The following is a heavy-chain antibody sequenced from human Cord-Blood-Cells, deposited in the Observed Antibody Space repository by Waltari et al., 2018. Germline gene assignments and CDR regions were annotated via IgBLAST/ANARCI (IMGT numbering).Heavy chain of an antibody. CDR2: ISAYNGNT. CDR1: GYTFTSYG. Sequence: QVQLVQSGAEVKKPGASVKVSCKASGYTFTSYGISWVRRAPGQGLEWMGWISAYNGNTNYAQKLQSRVTMTTDTSTSTAYMELSGLRSDDTAVYYCARGLEGGYSGYPSPLDYWGQGTLVTVSS. D-gene: IGHD5-12*01. CDR3: ARGLEGGYSGYPSPLDY. J-gene: IGHJ4*02. V-gene: IGHV1-18*01.